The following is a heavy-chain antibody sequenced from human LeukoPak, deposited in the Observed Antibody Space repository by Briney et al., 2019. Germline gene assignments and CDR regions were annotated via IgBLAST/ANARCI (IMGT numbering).Heavy chain of an antibody. J-gene: IGHJ4*02. Sequence: GGSLRLSCAPSGFTFNNYAMSWVRQAPGKGLEWVSIISGDGGSTNYADSVKGRFTISRDNSKNTLYLQMNSLRAEDTAIYYCAKATGTLGNWGQGTLVTVSA. V-gene: IGHV3-23*01. CDR3: AKATGTLGN. D-gene: IGHD1-1*01. CDR2: ISGDGGST. CDR1: GFTFNNYA.